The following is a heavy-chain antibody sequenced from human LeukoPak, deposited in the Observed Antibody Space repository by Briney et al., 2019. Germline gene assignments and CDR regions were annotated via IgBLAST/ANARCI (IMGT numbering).Heavy chain of an antibody. CDR1: GGSFSGYY. Sequence: PETLSLTCAVYGGSFSGYYWSWIRQPPGKGLEWIGEINHSGSTNYNPSLKSRVTISVDTSKNQFSLKLSSVTAADTAVYYCARGNDFWSGYSGTYGMDVWGQGTTVTVSS. CDR2: INHSGST. D-gene: IGHD3-3*01. J-gene: IGHJ6*02. CDR3: ARGNDFWSGYSGTYGMDV. V-gene: IGHV4-34*01.